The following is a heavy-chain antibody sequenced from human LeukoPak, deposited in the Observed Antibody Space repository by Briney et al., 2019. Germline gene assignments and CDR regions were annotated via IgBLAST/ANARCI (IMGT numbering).Heavy chain of an antibody. CDR2: ISSSSSTI. D-gene: IGHD6-19*01. CDR3: ARGHSSGWYWFPFDY. CDR1: GFTVSDYS. Sequence: GGSLRLSCAASGFTVSDYSMNWVRQAPGKGLEWVSYISSSSSTIYYADSVKGRFTISRDNAKNSLYLQMNSLRAEDTAVYYCARGHSSGWYWFPFDYWGQGTLVTVSS. J-gene: IGHJ4*02. V-gene: IGHV3-48*01.